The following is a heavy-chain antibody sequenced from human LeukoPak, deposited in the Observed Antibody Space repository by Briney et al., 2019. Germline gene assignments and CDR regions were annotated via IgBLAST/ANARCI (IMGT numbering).Heavy chain of an antibody. D-gene: IGHD3-22*01. CDR1: GSSISSGDYY. CDR2: IYYSGST. V-gene: IGHV4-30-4*01. J-gene: IGHJ4*02. Sequence: SQTLSLTCTVSGSSISSGDYYWSWIRQPPGKGLEWIGYIYYSGSTYYNPSLKSRVTISVDTSKNQFSLKLSSVTAADTAVYYCARDPADSSGYYYVWGQGTLVTVSS. CDR3: ARDPADSSGYYYV.